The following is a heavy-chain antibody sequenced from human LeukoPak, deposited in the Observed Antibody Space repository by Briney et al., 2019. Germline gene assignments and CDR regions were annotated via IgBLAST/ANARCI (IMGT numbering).Heavy chain of an antibody. CDR2: ISYDGSNK. Sequence: PGGSLRLSCAASGFTFSSYGMHWVRQASGKGLEWVAVISYDGSNKYYADSVKGRFTISRDNSKNTLYLQMNSLRAEDTAVYYCAKSAYYYDSPGYFDYWGQGTLVTVSS. J-gene: IGHJ4*02. V-gene: IGHV3-30*18. D-gene: IGHD3-22*01. CDR1: GFTFSSYG. CDR3: AKSAYYYDSPGYFDY.